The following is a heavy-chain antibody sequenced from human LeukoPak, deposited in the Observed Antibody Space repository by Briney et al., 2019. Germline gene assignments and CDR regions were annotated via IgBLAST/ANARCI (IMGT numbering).Heavy chain of an antibody. Sequence: SETLSLTCTVSGGSISSYYWSWIRQPPGKGLEWIGYIYYSGSTNYNPSLKSRVTISVDTSKNQFSLKLSSVTAADTAVHYCARRGRYSSSSREAFDIWGQGTMVTVSS. CDR2: IYYSGST. CDR3: ARRGRYSSSSREAFDI. J-gene: IGHJ3*02. D-gene: IGHD6-6*01. CDR1: GGSISSYY. V-gene: IGHV4-59*08.